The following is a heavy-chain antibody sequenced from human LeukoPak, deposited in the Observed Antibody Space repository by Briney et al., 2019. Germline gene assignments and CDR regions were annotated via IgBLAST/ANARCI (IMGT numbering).Heavy chain of an antibody. D-gene: IGHD3-3*01. V-gene: IGHV4-61*02. CDR2: IYSRGST. CDR1: GGSITSGTYF. J-gene: IGHJ6*03. CDR3: ARTHYLRFLEDYYYYYLDV. Sequence: PSQTLSLTCTVSGGSITSGTYFWSWIRQPAGKGLEWIGRIYSRGSTSYNPSLTSRVAISVDTSNNQFSLKLSSVTAADTAVYYCARTHYLRFLEDYYYYYLDVWGKGTTVTVSS.